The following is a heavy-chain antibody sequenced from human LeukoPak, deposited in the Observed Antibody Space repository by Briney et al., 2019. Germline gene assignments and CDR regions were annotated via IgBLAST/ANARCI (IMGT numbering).Heavy chain of an antibody. D-gene: IGHD3-10*01. J-gene: IGHJ4*02. CDR1: GFSFSTYW. CDR2: INQDGTEK. Sequence: GGSLRLSCAASGFSFSTYWMSWVRQAPGKGLEWVANINQDGTEKYYVDSVKGRFTVSRDYAKNSLYLQMNSLRVEDTAVYYCAKVAKYFYGPETYYFFEQWGQGTPVTAS. CDR3: AKVAKYFYGPETYYFFEQ. V-gene: IGHV3-7*01.